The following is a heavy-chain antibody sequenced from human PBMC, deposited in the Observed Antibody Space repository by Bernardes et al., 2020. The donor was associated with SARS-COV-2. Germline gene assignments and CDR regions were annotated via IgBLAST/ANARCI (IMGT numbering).Heavy chain of an antibody. Sequence: GGSLRLSCIASGFTFSNYGMHWVRQAPGKGLEWVAVIWYDGSKNYYGDSVKGRFTISRDNSKNTLYLQMNSLRVEDTAVYYCARDTVVPFQLLYSPYSYYAMDVWGQGTTVTVSS. CDR2: IWYDGSKN. D-gene: IGHD3-10*01. CDR1: GFTFSNYG. V-gene: IGHV3-33*08. J-gene: IGHJ6*02. CDR3: ARDTVVPFQLLYSPYSYYAMDV.